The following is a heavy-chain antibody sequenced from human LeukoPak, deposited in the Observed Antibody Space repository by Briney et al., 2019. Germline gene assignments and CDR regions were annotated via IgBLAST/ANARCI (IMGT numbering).Heavy chain of an antibody. CDR2: FDPEDGET. Sequence: ASVKVSCKVSGYTLTELSMHWVRQAPGKGLEGMGGFDPEDGETIYAQKFQGRVTMTEDTSTDTAYMELSSLRSEDTAVYCCATLDVEMATAFDYWGQGTLVTVSS. CDR3: ATLDVEMATAFDY. D-gene: IGHD5-24*01. V-gene: IGHV1-24*01. J-gene: IGHJ4*02. CDR1: GYTLTELS.